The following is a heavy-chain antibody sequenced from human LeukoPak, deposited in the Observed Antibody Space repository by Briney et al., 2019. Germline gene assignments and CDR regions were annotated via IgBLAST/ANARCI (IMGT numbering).Heavy chain of an antibody. Sequence: GGSLRLSCAASGFTFDDYGMSWVRHAPGKGLEWVSGINWNGGSTGYADSVMGRFTISRDNAKNSLYLQMNSLRAEDTALYYCARDPAWAAAGIWSDPWGQGTLVTVSS. J-gene: IGHJ5*02. D-gene: IGHD6-13*01. CDR1: GFTFDDYG. V-gene: IGHV3-20*04. CDR3: ARDPAWAAAGIWSDP. CDR2: INWNGGST.